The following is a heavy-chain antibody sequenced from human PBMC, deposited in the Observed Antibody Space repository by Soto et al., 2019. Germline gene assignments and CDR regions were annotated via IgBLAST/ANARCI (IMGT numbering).Heavy chain of an antibody. D-gene: IGHD2-2*01. CDR3: ARDGPIVVVPAAMQYYFDY. V-gene: IGHV3-48*01. CDR1: GFTFSSYS. Sequence: GGSLRLSCAASGFTFSSYSMNWVRQAPGKGLEWVSYISSSSSTIYYADSVKGRFTISRDNAKNSLYLQMNSLRAEDTAVYYCARDGPIVVVPAAMQYYFDYWGQGILVTVSS. J-gene: IGHJ4*02. CDR2: ISSSSSTI.